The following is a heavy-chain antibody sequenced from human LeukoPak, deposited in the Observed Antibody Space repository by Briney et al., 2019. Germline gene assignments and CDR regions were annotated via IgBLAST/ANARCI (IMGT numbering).Heavy chain of an antibody. V-gene: IGHV4-30-2*01. Sequence: PSETLSLTCTVSGGSISSGGYYWSWIRQPPGKGLEWIGYIYHSGSTYYNPSLKSRVTISVDTSKNHFSLKLSSVTAADTAVYYCARVPGPNWFDPWGQGTLVTVSS. CDR1: GGSISSGGYY. CDR3: ARVPGPNWFDP. CDR2: IYHSGST. J-gene: IGHJ5*02.